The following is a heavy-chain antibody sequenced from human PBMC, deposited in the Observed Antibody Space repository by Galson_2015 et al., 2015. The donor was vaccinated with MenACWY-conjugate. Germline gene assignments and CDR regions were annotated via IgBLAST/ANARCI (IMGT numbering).Heavy chain of an antibody. J-gene: IGHJ4*02. Sequence: QSGAEVKKPGESLQISCPGSGYIFPDYWIGWVRQMPGKGLEWMGAIFPADSNTKVSPSFQGQVTISADRSINTAYLQWSSLKASDTAMYYCASQRGGNWGKIFWGQGTLVTISS. CDR3: ASQRGGNWGKIF. D-gene: IGHD7-27*01. V-gene: IGHV5-51*01. CDR2: IFPADSNT. CDR1: GYIFPDYW.